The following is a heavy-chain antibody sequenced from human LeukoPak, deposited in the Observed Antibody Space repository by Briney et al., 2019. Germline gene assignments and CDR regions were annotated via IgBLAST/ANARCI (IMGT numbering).Heavy chain of an antibody. Sequence: GASVKVSCKASGGTFSSYAISWVRQAPGQGLEWMGRIIPILGIANYAQKFQGRVTITADKSTSTAYMELSSLRSEDTAVYYCARDVLSGSWYFDYWGQGTLVTVSS. CDR1: GGTFSSYA. D-gene: IGHD6-13*01. V-gene: IGHV1-69*04. CDR2: IIPILGIA. CDR3: ARDVLSGSWYFDY. J-gene: IGHJ4*02.